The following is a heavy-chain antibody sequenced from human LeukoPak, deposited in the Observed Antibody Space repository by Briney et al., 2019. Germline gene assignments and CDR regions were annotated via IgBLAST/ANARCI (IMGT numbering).Heavy chain of an antibody. CDR2: ISTGSSYI. Sequence: GGSLRLSCAASGFTFSSYSMSWVRQAPGKGLEWVSSISTGSSYIYYADSVKGRFTISRDNAKSSLYLQMNSLRAEDTAVYYCANAWSDYDYWGQGTLVTVSS. V-gene: IGHV3-21*01. CDR3: ANAWSDYDY. CDR1: GFTFSSYS. J-gene: IGHJ4*02. D-gene: IGHD3-3*01.